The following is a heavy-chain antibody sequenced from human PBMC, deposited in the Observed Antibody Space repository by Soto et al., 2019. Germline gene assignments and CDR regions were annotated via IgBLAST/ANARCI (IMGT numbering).Heavy chain of an antibody. D-gene: IGHD2-8*01. J-gene: IGHJ3*02. CDR3: ARQWGTDAFDT. Sequence: SETLSLTCTVSGASVNSGTCYWNWIRQPPGRGLEWIGYMYHSGNTNYNPSLKSRVTISVDTSKNQFSLKLSSVTAADTAVYYCARQWGTDAFDTWGQGTMVT. CDR1: GASVNSGTCY. V-gene: IGHV4-61*01. CDR2: MYHSGNT.